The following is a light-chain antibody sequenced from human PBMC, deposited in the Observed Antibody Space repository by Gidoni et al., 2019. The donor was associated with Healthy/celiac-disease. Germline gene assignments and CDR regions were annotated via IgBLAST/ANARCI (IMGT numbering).Light chain of an antibody. V-gene: IGKV1-9*01. CDR3: QQLNSYPQT. Sequence: DIQLTQSPSFLSASVGDRVTITCRASQGSSSYLAWYQQKPGKAPKLLIYAASTLQSGVPSRFSGSGSGTEFTITISSLQPEDFATYYCQQLNSYPQTFGPGTKVDIK. J-gene: IGKJ3*01. CDR1: QGSSSY. CDR2: AAS.